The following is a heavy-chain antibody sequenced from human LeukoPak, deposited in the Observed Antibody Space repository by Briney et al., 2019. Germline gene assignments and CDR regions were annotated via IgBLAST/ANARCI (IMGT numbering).Heavy chain of an antibody. CDR2: IYYSGST. D-gene: IGHD5-18*01. CDR1: GGSISSSSYY. J-gene: IGHJ3*02. V-gene: IGHV4-39*01. CDR3: ARREDTAMVIGAFDI. Sequence: SETPSLTCTVSGGSISSSSYYWGWIRQPPGKGLEWIGSIYYSGSTYYNPSLKSRVTISVDTSKNQFSLKLSSVTAADTAVYYCARREDTAMVIGAFDIWDQGTMVTVSS.